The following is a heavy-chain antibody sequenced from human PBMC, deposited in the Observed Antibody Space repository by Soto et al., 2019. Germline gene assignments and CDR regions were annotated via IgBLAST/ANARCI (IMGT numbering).Heavy chain of an antibody. CDR3: AHAVDYDLLTFDH. D-gene: IGHD4-17*01. CDR2: IYWDDDK. J-gene: IGHJ4*02. V-gene: IGHV2-5*02. Sequence: QITLKESGPTLVRPAQTLTLTCAFSGFSLTTYDMGVAWIRQPPGKALEWLALIYWDDDKRYSPSLKDRLAISKDTSRNQVVLTITNMDPGDTVTYFCAHAVDYDLLTFDHWGPGTLVTVSS. CDR1: GFSLTTYDMG.